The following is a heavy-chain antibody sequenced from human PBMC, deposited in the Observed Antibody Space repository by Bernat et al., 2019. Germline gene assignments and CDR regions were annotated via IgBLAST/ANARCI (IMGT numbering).Heavy chain of an antibody. Sequence: QVQLVESGGGVVQPGRSLRLSCAASGFTFSSYGMHWVRQAPGKGLEWVAVIWYDGSNKYYADSVKGRFTISRDNSKNTLYLQMNSLRAEDTAVYYCARDAGNYDFWSGYRGCFDYWGQGTLVTVSS. V-gene: IGHV3-33*01. CDR1: GFTFSSYG. CDR2: IWYDGSNK. D-gene: IGHD3-3*01. J-gene: IGHJ4*02. CDR3: ARDAGNYDFWSGYRGCFDY.